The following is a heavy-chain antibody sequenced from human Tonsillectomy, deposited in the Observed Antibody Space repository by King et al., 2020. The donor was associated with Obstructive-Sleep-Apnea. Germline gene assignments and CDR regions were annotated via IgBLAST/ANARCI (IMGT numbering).Heavy chain of an antibody. V-gene: IGHV1-24*01. Sequence: VQLVQSGAEVKKPGASVKVSCKVSGYTLTELSMHWVRQAPGKGLEWMGGFDPEDGETIYAQKFQGRVTMTEDTSTDTAYMELSSLRSEDTALYYCGTRAAEGVYYYYNGMDVWGQGTTVTVSS. CDR3: GTRAAEGVYYYYNGMDV. D-gene: IGHD6-13*01. J-gene: IGHJ6*02. CDR2: FDPEDGET. CDR1: GYTLTELS.